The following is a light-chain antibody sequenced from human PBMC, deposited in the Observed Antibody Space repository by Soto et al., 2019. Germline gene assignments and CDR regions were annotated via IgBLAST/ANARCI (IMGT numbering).Light chain of an antibody. CDR2: DTS. V-gene: IGLV7-46*01. CDR3: LLSYSDSRRV. J-gene: IGLJ3*02. CDR1: TGAVTSGHY. Sequence: QTVVTQEPSLTVSPGGTVTLTCGSSTGAVTSGHYPFWFQQKPGQAPRTLIYDTSNKHSWTPARFSGSLLGGKAALTLSGAQPEDEAEYYCLLSYSDSRRVFGGGTKLIVL.